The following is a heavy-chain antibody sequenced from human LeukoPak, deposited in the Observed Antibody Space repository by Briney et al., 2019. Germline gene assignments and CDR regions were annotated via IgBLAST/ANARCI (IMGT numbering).Heavy chain of an antibody. CDR3: ARGSRHDY. V-gene: IGHV3-7*05. CDR1: GFIFSSYW. J-gene: IGHJ4*02. D-gene: IGHD1-1*01. Sequence: GGSLRLSCAASGFIFSSYWMSWVRQAPGKGLEWVANIKQDGSEKYYVDSVKGRFTTSRDNAKNSLYLQMNSLRAEDTAVYHCARGSRHDYWGQGTLVTVSS. CDR2: IKQDGSEK.